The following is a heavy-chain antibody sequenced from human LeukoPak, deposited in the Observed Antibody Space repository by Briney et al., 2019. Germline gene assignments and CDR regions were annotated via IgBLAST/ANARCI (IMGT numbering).Heavy chain of an antibody. D-gene: IGHD1-7*01. Sequence: GGSLRLSCAASGFAFSTYWMSWVRQAPGKGLEWVSAISGSGGSTYYADSVKGRFTISRDNSKNTLYLQMNSLRAEDTAVYYCAKSFHNWNYGGNWFDPWGQGTLVTVSS. V-gene: IGHV3-23*01. CDR1: GFAFSTYW. CDR3: AKSFHNWNYGGNWFDP. CDR2: ISGSGGST. J-gene: IGHJ5*02.